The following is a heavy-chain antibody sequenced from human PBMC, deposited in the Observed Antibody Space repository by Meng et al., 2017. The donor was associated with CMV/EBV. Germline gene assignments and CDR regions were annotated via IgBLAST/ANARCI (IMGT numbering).Heavy chain of an antibody. CDR2: ISSSSSYI. Sequence: GESLKISCAASGFTFSSYSMNWVRQAPGKGLEWVSSISSSSSYIYCADSVKGRFTISRDNAKNSLYLQMNSLRAEDTAVYYCARLPGTGSGDKDVWGQGTTVTVSS. CDR1: GFTFSSYS. V-gene: IGHV3-21*01. J-gene: IGHJ6*02. D-gene: IGHD3-10*01. CDR3: ARLPGTGSGDKDV.